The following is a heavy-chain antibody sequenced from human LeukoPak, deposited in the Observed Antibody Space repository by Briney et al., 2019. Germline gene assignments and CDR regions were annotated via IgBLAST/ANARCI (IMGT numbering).Heavy chain of an antibody. CDR3: ARATSGYYFDF. CDR1: GGSIGSYY. V-gene: IGHV4-59*01. Sequence: PSETLSLTCTVSGGSIGSYYWSWIRQPPGKGLEWIGYVSYSGSTNYNPSPKSRVTMSVDKSKNQFSLKLSSVTAADAAVYFCARATSGYYFDFWDQGTLVTVSS. J-gene: IGHJ4*02. CDR2: VSYSGST. D-gene: IGHD3-22*01.